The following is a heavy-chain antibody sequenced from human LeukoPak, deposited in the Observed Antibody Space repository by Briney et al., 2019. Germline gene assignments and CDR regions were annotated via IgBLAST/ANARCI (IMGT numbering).Heavy chain of an antibody. CDR1: GGSISSYY. J-gene: IGHJ4*02. V-gene: IGHV4-59*01. D-gene: IGHD3-9*01. CDR3: ARVRKGYFDWLLFDY. CDR2: IYYSGST. Sequence: SETLSLTCTVSGGSISSYYWSWIRQPPGKGLEGIGYIYYSGSTNYNPSLTSRVTISVDPSKNQFSLKLSSVTAPDTAVYYCARVRKGYFDWLLFDYWGQGTLVTVSS.